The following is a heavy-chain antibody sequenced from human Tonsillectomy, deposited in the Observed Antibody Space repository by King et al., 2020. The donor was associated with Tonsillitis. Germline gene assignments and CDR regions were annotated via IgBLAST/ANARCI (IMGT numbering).Heavy chain of an antibody. Sequence: EVQLVESGGGLVQPGGSLRLSCAASGFTFSSYWMSWVRQAPGKGLEWVANIKQDGSEKYYVDSVKGRFTISRDNAKNSLYLQMNSLRAEDTAVYYCARAPTYYYGSGSYGNYYYGMDVWGQGTTVTVSS. CDR3: ARAPTYYYGSGSYGNYYYGMDV. CDR2: IKQDGSEK. CDR1: GFTFSSYW. V-gene: IGHV3-7*01. D-gene: IGHD3-10*01. J-gene: IGHJ6*02.